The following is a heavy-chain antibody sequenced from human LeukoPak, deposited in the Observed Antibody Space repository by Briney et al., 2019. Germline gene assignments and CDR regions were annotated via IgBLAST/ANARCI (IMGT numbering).Heavy chain of an antibody. Sequence: GASVKVSCKASGYTFTGYYMHWVRQAPAQGLEWMGWSNPNSGGTNYAQKFQGRVTMTRDTSISTAYMELSRLRSDDTAVYYCARLTTHGSDAFDIWGQGTMVTVSS. V-gene: IGHV1-2*02. D-gene: IGHD4-11*01. J-gene: IGHJ3*02. CDR2: SNPNSGGT. CDR3: ARLTTHGSDAFDI. CDR1: GYTFTGYY.